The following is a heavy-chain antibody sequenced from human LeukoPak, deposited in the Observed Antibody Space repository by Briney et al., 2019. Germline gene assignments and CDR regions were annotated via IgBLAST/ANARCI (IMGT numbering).Heavy chain of an antibody. Sequence: GESLRLSCAASGFTFDDYAMHWVRQAPGKGLEWVSGISWNSGSICNADSVRGRFTISRDNTKNSLYLQMYSLRAENTALYYCAKERGQEPTEFDFWGQGTLVTVSS. CDR3: AKERGQEPTEFDF. J-gene: IGHJ4*02. D-gene: IGHD1-14*01. CDR2: ISWNSGSI. V-gene: IGHV3-9*01. CDR1: GFTFDDYA.